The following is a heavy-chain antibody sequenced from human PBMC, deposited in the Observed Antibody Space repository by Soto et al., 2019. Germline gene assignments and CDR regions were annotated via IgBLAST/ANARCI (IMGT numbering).Heavy chain of an antibody. J-gene: IGHJ4*02. V-gene: IGHV3-33*01. CDR2: IWYDGSNK. Sequence: GGSLRLSCAASGFTFSSYGMHWVRQAPGKGLEWVAVIWYDGSNKYYADSVKGRFTISRDNSKNTLYLQMNSLRAEDTAVYYCARWGDSSGWPFDYWGQGTLVTVSS. CDR3: ARWGDSSGWPFDY. CDR1: GFTFSSYG. D-gene: IGHD6-19*01.